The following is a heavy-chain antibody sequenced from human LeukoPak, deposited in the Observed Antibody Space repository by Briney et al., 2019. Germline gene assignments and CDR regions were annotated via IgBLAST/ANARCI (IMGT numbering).Heavy chain of an antibody. Sequence: QTGGSLRLSCAASGFSVSSNYMTWVRQAPGKGLECVSVIYGGGNTYYADSVGGRFTISRDNSKNTLYLQMNSLRVEDTAMCYCARGRWSSSGYQDYWGRGTLVTVSS. V-gene: IGHV3-53*01. D-gene: IGHD3-22*01. CDR1: GFSVSSNY. CDR2: IYGGGNT. CDR3: ARGRWSSSGYQDY. J-gene: IGHJ4*02.